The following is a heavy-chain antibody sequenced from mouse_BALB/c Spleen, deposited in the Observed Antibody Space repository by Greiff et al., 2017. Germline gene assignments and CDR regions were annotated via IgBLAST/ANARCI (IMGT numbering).Heavy chain of an antibody. J-gene: IGHJ4*01. CDR1: GYTFTSYW. V-gene: IGHV1-5*01. CDR3: TRGGYYGSSYAMDY. CDR2: IYPGNSDT. Sequence: EVQLQQSGTVLARPGASVKMSCKASGYTFTSYWMHWVKQRPGQGLEWIGAIYPGNSDTSYNQKFKGKAKLTAVTSTSTAYMELSSLTNEDSAVYYCTRGGYYGSSYAMDYWGQGTSVTVSS. D-gene: IGHD1-1*01.